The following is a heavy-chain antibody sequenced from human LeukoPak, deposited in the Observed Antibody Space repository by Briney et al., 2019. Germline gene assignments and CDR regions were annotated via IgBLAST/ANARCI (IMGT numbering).Heavy chain of an antibody. J-gene: IGHJ4*02. CDR1: GFTFTTYA. V-gene: IGHV3-48*03. D-gene: IGHD3-10*01. Sequence: GGSLRLSCAASGFTFTTYAMNWVRQAPGKGLEWVSYISSSGSTIYYADSVKGRFTISRDNAKNSLYLQMNSLRAEDTAVYYCARDFGRLPGYWGQGTLVTVSS. CDR2: ISSSGSTI. CDR3: ARDFGRLPGY.